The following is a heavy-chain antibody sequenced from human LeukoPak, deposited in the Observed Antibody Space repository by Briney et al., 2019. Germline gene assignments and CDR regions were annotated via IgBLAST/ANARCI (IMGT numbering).Heavy chain of an antibody. CDR1: GYTFTDYY. CDR2: INPNSGGT. V-gene: IGHV1-2*02. Sequence: ASVKVSCKASGYTFTDYYMHWVRQAPGQGLEWMGWINPNSGGTNYAQKFQGRVTMTRDTSISTAYMELSRLRSDDTAVYYCARCRAAAIDWFDPWGQGTLVTVSS. J-gene: IGHJ5*02. CDR3: ARCRAAAIDWFDP. D-gene: IGHD2-2*01.